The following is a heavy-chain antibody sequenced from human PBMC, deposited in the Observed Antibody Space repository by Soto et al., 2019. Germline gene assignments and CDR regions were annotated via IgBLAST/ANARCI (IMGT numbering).Heavy chain of an antibody. CDR2: ISSSSRTI. CDR3: ARNQKDSSGWPSFDY. V-gene: IGHV3-48*01. Sequence: GGSLRLSCAASGFSFSSYDMNWVRQAPGRGLEWVSYISSSSRTIYYADSVKGRFTISRDDAKNSLYLQMNSLSAEDTAVYYCARNQKDSSGWPSFDYWGQGTLVTVSS. D-gene: IGHD6-19*01. CDR1: GFSFSSYD. J-gene: IGHJ4*02.